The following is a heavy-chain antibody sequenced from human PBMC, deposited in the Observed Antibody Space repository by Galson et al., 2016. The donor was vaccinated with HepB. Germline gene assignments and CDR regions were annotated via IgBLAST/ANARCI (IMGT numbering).Heavy chain of an antibody. D-gene: IGHD5-18*01. CDR3: AEDCGYGYAMDV. CDR2: INMNNWI. Sequence: SLRLSCAASGFTFSTYSMNWVRQAPGKGLEWLSYINMNNWIKYADSVKDRFTISRDNANNSLYLQMNSLRAEDTAVYYCAEDCGYGYAMDVWGRGTTVTVSS. V-gene: IGHV3-48*01. CDR1: GFTFSTYS. J-gene: IGHJ6*02.